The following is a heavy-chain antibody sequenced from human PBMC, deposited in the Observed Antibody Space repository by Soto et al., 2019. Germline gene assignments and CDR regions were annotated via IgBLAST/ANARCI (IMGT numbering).Heavy chain of an antibody. J-gene: IGHJ6*02. Sequence: ASVKVSCKASGYTFTSYGISWVRQAPGQGLEWMGWISAYNGNTNYAQKLQGRVTMTTGTSTSTAYMELRSLRPDDTAVYYCASGYSYGGYYGMNVWGQGTTVTVSS. CDR3: ASGYSYGGYYGMNV. D-gene: IGHD5-18*01. V-gene: IGHV1-18*01. CDR2: ISAYNGNT. CDR1: GYTFTSYG.